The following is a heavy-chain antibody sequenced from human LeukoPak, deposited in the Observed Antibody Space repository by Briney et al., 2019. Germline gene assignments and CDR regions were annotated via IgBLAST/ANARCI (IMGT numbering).Heavy chain of an antibody. J-gene: IGHJ4*02. CDR2: INHSGST. V-gene: IGHV4-34*01. Sequence: SETLSLTCAVYGGSFSGYYWSWIRQPPGKGLEWIGEINHSGSTNYSPSLKSRVTISVDTSKNQFSLKLSSVTAADTAVYYCARGVVVGATKSFGYWGQGTLVTVSS. D-gene: IGHD1-26*01. CDR1: GGSFSGYY. CDR3: ARGVVVGATKSFGY.